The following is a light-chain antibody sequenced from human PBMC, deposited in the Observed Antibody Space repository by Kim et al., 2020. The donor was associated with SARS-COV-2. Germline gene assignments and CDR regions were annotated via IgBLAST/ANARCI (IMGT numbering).Light chain of an antibody. CDR2: GAS. J-gene: IGKJ2*02. CDR3: QQYDTSPSCT. Sequence: ENVLTQSPGTLSLSPGERATLSCRASQSVSDNYLAWYQQKPGQAPRLLIYGASSRATGIPDRFSGSGSGTDFTLTISRLEPEDFAVYYCQQYDTSPSCTFGQGTKLEI. V-gene: IGKV3-20*01. CDR1: QSVSDNY.